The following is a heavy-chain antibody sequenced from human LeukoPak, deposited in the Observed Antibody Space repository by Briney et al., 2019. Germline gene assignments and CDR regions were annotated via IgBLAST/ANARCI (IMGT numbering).Heavy chain of an antibody. J-gene: IGHJ5*01. CDR1: GFTFSSYA. CDR2: ISSNGGST. D-gene: IGHD1-1*01. V-gene: IGHV3-64D*06. CDR3: ARDCRLNCARQPGFDS. Sequence: PGGSLRLSCSASGFTFSSYAMHWVRQAPGKGLEYVSAISSNGGSTYYADSVKGRFTISRDNSKNTLYLQMSSLRAEDTAVYYCARDCRLNCARQPGFDSWGQGTLVTVSS.